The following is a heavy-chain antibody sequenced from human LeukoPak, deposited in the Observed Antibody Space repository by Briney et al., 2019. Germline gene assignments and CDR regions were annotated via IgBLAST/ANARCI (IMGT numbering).Heavy chain of an antibody. J-gene: IGHJ6*03. D-gene: IGHD3-22*01. CDR1: GGTFSSYA. CDR3: AVATYYYDSSGYSSHYYYYYMDV. Sequence: SVKVSCKASGGTFSSYAISWVRQAPGQGLEWMGGIIPIFGTANYAQKFQGRVTITADESTSTAYMELSSLRSEDTAVYYCAVATYYYDSSGYSSHYYYYYMDVWGKGTTVTISS. CDR2: IIPIFGTA. V-gene: IGHV1-69*13.